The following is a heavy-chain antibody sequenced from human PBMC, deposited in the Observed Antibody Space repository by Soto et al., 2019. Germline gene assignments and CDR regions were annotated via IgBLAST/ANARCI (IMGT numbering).Heavy chain of an antibody. Sequence: GASVKPSCKASGYTFTSYAMHWVRQAPRQRLEWMGWINAGNGNTKYSQKFQGRVTITRDTSASTAYMELSSLRSEDTAVYYCARVGGYCSGGSCYRYGGVDYWGQGTLVTVSS. CDR1: GYTFTSYA. D-gene: IGHD2-15*01. CDR3: ARVGGYCSGGSCYRYGGVDY. V-gene: IGHV1-3*01. CDR2: INAGNGNT. J-gene: IGHJ4*02.